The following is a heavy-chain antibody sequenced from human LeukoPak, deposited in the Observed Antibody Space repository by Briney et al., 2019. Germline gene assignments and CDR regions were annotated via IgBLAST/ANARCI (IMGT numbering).Heavy chain of an antibody. J-gene: IGHJ4*02. CDR2: ISGSGGST. Sequence: GGSLRLSCAASGFTFRSYDMSGVPQAPGKGLEWVSAISGSGGSTYYADSVKGRFTISRDNSKNTLYLQMNSLRAEDTAVYYCAKGRYYDSSGYPSDYWGQGTLVTVSS. CDR3: AKGRYYDSSGYPSDY. V-gene: IGHV3-23*01. CDR1: GFTFRSYD. D-gene: IGHD3-22*01.